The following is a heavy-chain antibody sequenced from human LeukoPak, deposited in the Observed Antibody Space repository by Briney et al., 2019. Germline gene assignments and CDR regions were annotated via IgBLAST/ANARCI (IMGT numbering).Heavy chain of an antibody. CDR1: GFTFSSYG. V-gene: IGHV3-30*18. CDR2: ISYDGSNK. CDR3: AKDRTTVTTYFDY. D-gene: IGHD4-17*01. Sequence: GRSLRLSCAASGFTFSSYGMHWVRQAPGKGLEWVAVISYDGSNKYYADSVKSRFTISRDNSKNTLYLQMNSLRAEDTAVYYCAKDRTTVTTYFDYWGQGTLVTVSS. J-gene: IGHJ4*02.